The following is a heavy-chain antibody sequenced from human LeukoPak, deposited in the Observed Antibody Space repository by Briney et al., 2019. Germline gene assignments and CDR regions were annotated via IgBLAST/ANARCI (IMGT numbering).Heavy chain of an antibody. CDR1: GGSISSYY. D-gene: IGHD3-22*01. CDR3: ARGGPRLYYYYMDV. Sequence: SETLSLTCTVSGGSISSYYWSWIRQPPGKGLEWIASVHYSGSTYYNPSLKSRVTISVDTPKNQFSLNLRSVTAADTAMYYCARGGPRLYYYYMDVWGKGTTITISS. CDR2: VHYSGST. V-gene: IGHV4-59*01. J-gene: IGHJ6*03.